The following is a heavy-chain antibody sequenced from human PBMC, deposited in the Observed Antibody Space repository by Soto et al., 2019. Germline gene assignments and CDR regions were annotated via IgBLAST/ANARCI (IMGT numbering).Heavy chain of an antibody. CDR2: IYTSGST. J-gene: IGHJ4*02. D-gene: IGHD3-16*01. CDR3: ASGHYDYVLPAIDY. Sequence: SETLSLTCSVSGTSVSNYYWSWIRQPAGKGLEHIGRIYTSGSTSYNPSLKSRVTMSMDTSQTQIYLNLTSVTAADTAVYYCASGHYDYVLPAIDYWGQGTLVTVSS. V-gene: IGHV4-4*07. CDR1: GTSVSNYY.